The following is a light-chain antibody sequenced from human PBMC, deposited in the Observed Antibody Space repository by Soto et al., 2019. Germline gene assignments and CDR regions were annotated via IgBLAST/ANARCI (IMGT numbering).Light chain of an antibody. Sequence: QSVLTQPPSVSGAPGQRVTISCTGSSSNIGAGYDVHWYQQLPGTAPKLLIYGNSNRPSGVPDRFSGSKSGTSASLAISGLQAEDEADYYCQSYDSSRSWVFGGGTQLTVL. CDR1: SSNIGAGYD. V-gene: IGLV1-40*01. J-gene: IGLJ3*02. CDR2: GNS. CDR3: QSYDSSRSWV.